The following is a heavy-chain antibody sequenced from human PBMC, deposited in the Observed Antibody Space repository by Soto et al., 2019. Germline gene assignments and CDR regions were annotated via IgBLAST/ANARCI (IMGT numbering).Heavy chain of an antibody. CDR3: AREGYTMVRGVRRGIDY. CDR1: GGSFSGYY. J-gene: IGHJ4*02. V-gene: IGHV4-34*01. CDR2: INHSGST. D-gene: IGHD3-10*01. Sequence: QVQLQQWGAGLLKPSETLSLTCAVYGGSFSGYYWSWIRQPPGKGLEWIGEINHSGSTNYNPSLKSRVTISVDTSKNQFSLKLSSVTAADTAVYYCAREGYTMVRGVRRGIDYWGQGTLVTVSS.